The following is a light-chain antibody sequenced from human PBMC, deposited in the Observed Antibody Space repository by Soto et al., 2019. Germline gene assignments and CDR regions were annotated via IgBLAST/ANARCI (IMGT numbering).Light chain of an antibody. CDR1: QSFTSNY. J-gene: IGKJ1*01. CDR2: GAS. CDR3: QQYGSSPGT. Sequence: EIVLTQSPGTLSSSPGERVTLSCRASQSFTSNYLAWYQQKPGQAPRLLIFGASIRDTGLPDRFSGGGSGTDFTLTISRLEPEDSAVYYCQQYGSSPGTFGQGTKVDI. V-gene: IGKV3-20*01.